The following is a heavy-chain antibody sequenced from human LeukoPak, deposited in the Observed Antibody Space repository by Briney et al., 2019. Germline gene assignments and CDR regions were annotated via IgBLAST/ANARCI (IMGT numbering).Heavy chain of an antibody. Sequence: ASVKVSCKASGYTFTDFYLHWVRQAPGQGLEWMGIINPSGGSTNYAQKFQGRVTVTRDTPTSTVYMQLSSLRSEDTAVYYCARGGEGRDGYNFPYFDYWGQGTLVTVSS. D-gene: IGHD5-24*01. V-gene: IGHV1-46*01. J-gene: IGHJ4*02. CDR1: GYTFTDFY. CDR3: ARGGEGRDGYNFPYFDY. CDR2: INPSGGST.